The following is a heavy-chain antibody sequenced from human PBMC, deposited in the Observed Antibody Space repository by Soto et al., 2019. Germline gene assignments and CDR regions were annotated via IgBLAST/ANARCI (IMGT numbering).Heavy chain of an antibody. D-gene: IGHD3-9*01. J-gene: IGHJ4*02. Sequence: GGSLRLSCAASGFTFSTHTMNWVRQAPGKGLEYVSAISSSGGSTYYADSVKGRFTISRDNSKNTLYLQMSSLRAEDTAVYYCVKLVTDILTGYPLGYWGQETLVTVSS. CDR1: GFTFSTHT. CDR3: VKLVTDILTGYPLGY. CDR2: ISSSGGST. V-gene: IGHV3-64D*08.